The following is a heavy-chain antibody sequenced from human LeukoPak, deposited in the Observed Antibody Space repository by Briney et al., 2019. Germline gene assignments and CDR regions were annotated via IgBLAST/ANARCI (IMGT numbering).Heavy chain of an antibody. Sequence: SETLSLTCVFSGGSFNDNYWTSIRPPPPRGVDWIGEINHNGNSNYNPSLKSRATISIDTSKNQFSMELSSVTAADTAVYYCARQFLGYYDSSGLVYFDYWGQGTLVTVSS. CDR3: ARQFLGYYDSSGLVYFDY. D-gene: IGHD3-22*01. CDR2: INHNGNS. CDR1: GGSFNDNY. J-gene: IGHJ4*02. V-gene: IGHV4-34*01.